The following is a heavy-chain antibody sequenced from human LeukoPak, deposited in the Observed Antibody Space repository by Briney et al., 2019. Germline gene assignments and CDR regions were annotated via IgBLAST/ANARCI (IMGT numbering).Heavy chain of an antibody. V-gene: IGHV1-46*01. CDR1: GYTFTIYY. CDR3: ARSGGYFLVVPAAGGEFDP. Sequence: GTSVNVSCKASGYTFTIYYMHWVRQAPGQRLEWMGIINPSGGSTSYAQKFQGRVTMTRDTSTSTVYMELSSLRSEASAVYYCARSGGYFLVVPAAGGEFDPWGQGTLVTVSS. CDR2: INPSGGST. D-gene: IGHD2-2*01. J-gene: IGHJ5*02.